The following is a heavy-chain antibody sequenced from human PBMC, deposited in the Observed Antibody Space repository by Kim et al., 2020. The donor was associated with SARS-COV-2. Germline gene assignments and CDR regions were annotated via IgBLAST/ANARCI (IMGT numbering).Heavy chain of an antibody. V-gene: IGHV2-70*01. D-gene: IGHD6-13*01. J-gene: IGHJ4*02. CDR3: ARSIAAAETFDY. Sequence: YYSTSLKTRLTISKDTSKIQVVLTMTNMDPVDTATYYCARSIAAAETFDYWGQGTLVTVSS.